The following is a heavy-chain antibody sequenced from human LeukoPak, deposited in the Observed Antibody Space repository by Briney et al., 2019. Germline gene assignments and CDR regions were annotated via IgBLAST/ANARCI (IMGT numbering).Heavy chain of an antibody. V-gene: IGHV3-43*01. D-gene: IGHD6-19*01. CDR2: ISWDGGST. CDR1: GFTFDDYT. J-gene: IGHJ4*02. CDR3: ARDKASSRGWYDPHFDY. Sequence: GGSLRLSCAASGFTFDDYTMHWVRQAPGKGLEWVSLISWDGGSTYYADSVKGRFTISRDNAKNSLYLQMNSLRAEDTAVYYCARDKASSRGWYDPHFDYWGQGTLVTVSS.